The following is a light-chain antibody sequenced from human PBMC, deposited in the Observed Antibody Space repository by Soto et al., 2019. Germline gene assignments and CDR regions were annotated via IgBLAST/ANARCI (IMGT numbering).Light chain of an antibody. CDR3: SSYTSSSTRV. Sequence: QTSLTQPASVTGSPGQSITISCTGTSSDVGGYNYVSWYQQHQGKAPKLMIYEVSNRPSGVSNRVSGSKPGNTASLTISGLQAEDEADYYCSSYTSSSTRVFGTGTKVTVL. V-gene: IGLV2-14*01. J-gene: IGLJ1*01. CDR1: SSDVGGYNY. CDR2: EVS.